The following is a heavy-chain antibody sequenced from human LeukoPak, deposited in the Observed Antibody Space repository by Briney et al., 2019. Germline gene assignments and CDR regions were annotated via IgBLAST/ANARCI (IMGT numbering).Heavy chain of an antibody. CDR2: ISYDGSNK. Sequence: GGSLRLSCAASGFTFSSYGMHWVRQAPGKGLEWVAVISYDGSNKYYADSVKGRFTISRDNSKNTLYLQMNSLRAEDTAVYYCAKGSVTPPPGYWGQGTLVTASS. J-gene: IGHJ4*02. D-gene: IGHD4-11*01. CDR3: AKGSVTPPPGY. CDR1: GFTFSSYG. V-gene: IGHV3-30*18.